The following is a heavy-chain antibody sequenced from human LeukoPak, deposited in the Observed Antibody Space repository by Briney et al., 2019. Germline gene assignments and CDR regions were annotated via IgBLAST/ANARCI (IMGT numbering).Heavy chain of an antibody. D-gene: IGHD3-22*01. CDR1: GGSISSSSYY. J-gene: IGHJ3*02. CDR3: ARVFPPDSSGYYLLHAFDI. V-gene: IGHV4-39*01. CDR2: IYYSGST. Sequence: SETLSLTCTVSGGSISSSSYYWGWIRQPPGKGLEWIGSIYYSGSTYYNPSLKSRVTISVDTSKNQFSLKLSSVTAADTAVYYCARVFPPDSSGYYLLHAFDIWGQGTMVTVSS.